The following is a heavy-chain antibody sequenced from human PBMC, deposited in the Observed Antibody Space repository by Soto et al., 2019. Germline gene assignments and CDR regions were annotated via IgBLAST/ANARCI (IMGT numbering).Heavy chain of an antibody. J-gene: IGHJ4*02. CDR1: GFTFSNAW. D-gene: IGHD4-17*01. CDR3: TTGLTTVTTGVNDY. V-gene: IGHV3-15*01. Sequence: GESLKISCAASGFTFSNAWMSWVRQAPGKGLEWVGRIKSKTDGGTTDYAAPVKGRFTISRDDSKNTLYLQMNSLKTEDTAVYYCTTGLTTVTTGVNDYWGQGTLVTVSS. CDR2: IKSKTDGGTT.